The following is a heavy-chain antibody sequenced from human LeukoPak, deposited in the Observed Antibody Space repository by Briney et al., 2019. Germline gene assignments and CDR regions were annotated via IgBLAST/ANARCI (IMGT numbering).Heavy chain of an antibody. D-gene: IGHD2-15*01. CDR2: IRHDGNAK. J-gene: IGHJ4*02. Sequence: GGSLRLSCAASGFAFSDFWMSWVRQAPGKGLEWVANIRHDGNAKNYVPSVRGRFIISRDNAKNSLYLQMNSLTVEDTAVYYCATSHDSAGNDWGQGTLVTVSS. CDR3: ATSHDSAGND. V-gene: IGHV3-7*01. CDR1: GFAFSDFW.